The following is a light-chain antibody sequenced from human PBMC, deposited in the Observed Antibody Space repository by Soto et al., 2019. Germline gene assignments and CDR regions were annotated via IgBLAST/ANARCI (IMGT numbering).Light chain of an antibody. CDR1: SSDVANYNY. CDR3: CSYAGTYTGV. V-gene: IGLV2-11*01. J-gene: IGLJ3*02. Sequence: QSALTQPRSVSGSPGQSVTLSCTGTSSDVANYNYVSWYQHHPGKAPKLMIYDVTKRPSGVPDRFSGSKSGNTASLTISGLQAEDEADYYCCSYAGTYTGVFGGGTKVTVL. CDR2: DVT.